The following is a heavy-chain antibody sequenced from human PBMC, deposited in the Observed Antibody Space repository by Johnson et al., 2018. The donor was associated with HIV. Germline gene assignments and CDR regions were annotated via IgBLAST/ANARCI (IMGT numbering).Heavy chain of an antibody. D-gene: IGHD1-14*01. CDR1: AFTFSSFA. CDR3: AKIRTSGTGDAFDI. J-gene: IGHJ3*02. CDR2: ISGAGGSR. V-gene: IGHV3-23*04. Sequence: EMQLVESGGGLVQPGGSLRLSCAASAFTFSSFAMSWVRQAPGKGLEWVSGISGAGGSRNYADSVKGRFTIPRDNSKNTLYLQMNSLRAEDTAVYYCAKIRTSGTGDAFDIWGQGTMVTVSS.